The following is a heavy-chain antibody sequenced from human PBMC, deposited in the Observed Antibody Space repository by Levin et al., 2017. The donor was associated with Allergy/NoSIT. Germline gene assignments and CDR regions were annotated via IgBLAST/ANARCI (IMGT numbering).Heavy chain of an antibody. Sequence: SGPTLVKPTQTLTLTCTFSGFSLSTSGMCVSWIRQPPGKALEWLARIDWDDDKYYSTSLKTRRTISKDTSKNQVVLTMTNMDPVDTATYYCARISGGSCYSANLWGQGTLVTVSS. CDR2: IDWDDDK. CDR3: ARISGGSCYSANL. V-gene: IGHV2-70*11. D-gene: IGHD2-15*01. J-gene: IGHJ5*02. CDR1: GFSLSTSGMC.